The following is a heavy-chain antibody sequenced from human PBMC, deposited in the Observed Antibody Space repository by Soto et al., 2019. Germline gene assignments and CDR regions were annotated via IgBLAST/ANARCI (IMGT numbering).Heavy chain of an antibody. D-gene: IGHD4-17*01. Sequence: ASVKVSCKVSGYTLTELSMHWVRQAPGKGLEWMGGFDTEDGETIYAQKFQGRVTMTEDTSTDTAYMELSSLRFEYTAVYYCATVSGDGDYYFDYWGQGTLVTVSS. V-gene: IGHV1-24*01. CDR2: FDTEDGET. J-gene: IGHJ4*02. CDR3: ATVSGDGDYYFDY. CDR1: GYTLTELS.